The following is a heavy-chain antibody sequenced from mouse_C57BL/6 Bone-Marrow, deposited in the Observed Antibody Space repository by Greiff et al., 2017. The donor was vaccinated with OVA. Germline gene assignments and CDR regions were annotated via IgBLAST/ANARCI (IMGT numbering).Heavy chain of an antibody. J-gene: IGHJ4*01. Sequence: QVQLKESGPGLVQPSQSLSITCTVSGFSLTSYGVHWVRQSPGKGLEWLGVIWSGGSTDYNAAFISRLSISKDNSKSQVFFKMNSLQSDDTAIYFYARKGVFYAMDYWGQGTSVTVSS. CDR2: IWSGGST. CDR3: ARKGVFYAMDY. CDR1: GFSLTSYG. V-gene: IGHV2-2*01.